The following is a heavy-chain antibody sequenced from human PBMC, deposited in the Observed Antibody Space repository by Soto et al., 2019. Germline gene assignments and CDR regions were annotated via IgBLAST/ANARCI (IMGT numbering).Heavy chain of an antibody. Sequence: PGGSLRLSCAASGFTFSDSYMTWIRQAPGKGLEWLSSISSSGGNIYYADSVKGRFTVSRDNAKNALYLQMNNLRAEDTAVFYCARVGANKIWNIAPRPKGCYFDSWGQGTLVTVSS. CDR2: ISSSGGNI. CDR3: ARVGANKIWNIAPRPKGCYFDS. D-gene: IGHD6-6*01. CDR1: GFTFSDSY. V-gene: IGHV3-11*04. J-gene: IGHJ4*02.